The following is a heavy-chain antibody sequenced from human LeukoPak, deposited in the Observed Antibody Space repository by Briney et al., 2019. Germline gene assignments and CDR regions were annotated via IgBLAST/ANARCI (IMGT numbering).Heavy chain of an antibody. CDR3: ARRPDEYDSNGYYRGAFDI. CDR2: IYYTGST. D-gene: IGHD3-22*01. Sequence: SETLSLTCTVSGGSISSGSYYWSWIRQSPGKGLEWIGYIYYTGSTNYNPSLKSRVTISVDMSKNQFSLKLSSGTAADTAIYYCARRPDEYDSNGYYRGAFDIWGQGTMVTVSS. V-gene: IGHV4-61*01. J-gene: IGHJ3*02. CDR1: GGSISSGSYY.